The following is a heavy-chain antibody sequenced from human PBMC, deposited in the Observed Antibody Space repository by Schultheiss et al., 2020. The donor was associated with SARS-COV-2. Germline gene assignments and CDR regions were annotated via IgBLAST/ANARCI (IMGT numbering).Heavy chain of an antibody. CDR3: ARPTHATS. CDR1: GFTFSSYW. J-gene: IGHJ5*02. D-gene: IGHD1-1*01. CDR2: ISYDGSNK. Sequence: GGSLRLSCAASGFTFSSYWMSWVRQAPGKGLEWVAVISYDGSNKYYADSVKGRFTISRDNSKNTLYLQMNSLRAEDTAVYYCARPTHATSWGQGTLVTVSS. V-gene: IGHV3-30-3*01.